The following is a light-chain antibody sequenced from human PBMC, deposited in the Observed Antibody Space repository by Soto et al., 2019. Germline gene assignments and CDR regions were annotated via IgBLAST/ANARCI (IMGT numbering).Light chain of an antibody. Sequence: EIVLTQSPGTLSLSPGERATLSCRASQGVRNNYLAWYQQKPGQAPRLLIYGASSRATGIPDRFSGSGSGTDFPLTISRLEPEDFAVYYCQQYGSSPFTFGQGTNLEIK. CDR2: GAS. CDR3: QQYGSSPFT. V-gene: IGKV3-20*01. CDR1: QGVRNNY. J-gene: IGKJ2*01.